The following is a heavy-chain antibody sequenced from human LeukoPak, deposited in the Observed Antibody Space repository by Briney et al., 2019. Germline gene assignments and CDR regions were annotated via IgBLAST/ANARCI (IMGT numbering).Heavy chain of an antibody. J-gene: IGHJ4*02. Sequence: EASVKVSCKASGYTFTGYYMHWVRQAPGQGLEWMGWINPNSGGTNYAQKFQGRVTMTRDTSISTAYMELSRLRSDDTAMYYCARGLGAAAGRVSDYWGQGTLVTVSS. CDR3: ARGLGAAAGRVSDY. CDR2: INPNSGGT. CDR1: GYTFTGYY. V-gene: IGHV1-2*02. D-gene: IGHD6-13*01.